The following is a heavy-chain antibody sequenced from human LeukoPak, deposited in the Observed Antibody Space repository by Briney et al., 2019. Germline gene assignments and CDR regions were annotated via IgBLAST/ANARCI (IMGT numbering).Heavy chain of an antibody. J-gene: IGHJ6*02. Sequence: SETLSLTCAVYGGSFSGYYWSWIRQPPGKGLEWIGEINHSGSTNYNPSLKSRVTISVDTSKNQFSLKLSSVTAADTAVYYCARGKYYYGSESYYRSLVYYGMDVWGQGTTVTVSS. CDR2: INHSGST. CDR3: ARGKYYYGSESYYRSLVYYGMDV. D-gene: IGHD3-10*01. CDR1: GGSFSGYY. V-gene: IGHV4-34*01.